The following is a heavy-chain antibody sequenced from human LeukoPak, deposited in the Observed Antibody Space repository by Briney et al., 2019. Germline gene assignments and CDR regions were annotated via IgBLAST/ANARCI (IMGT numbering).Heavy chain of an antibody. CDR1: GYTFTGYY. J-gene: IGHJ4*02. CDR3: ARDPGYCSGGSCYLD. D-gene: IGHD2-15*01. Sequence: ASVKVSCKASGYTFTGYYMHWVRQAPGQGLEWMGWINPNSGGTNYAQKFQGRVTMTRDTSISTAYIELSRLRSDDTAVYYCARDPGYCSGGSCYLDWGQGTLVTVSS. V-gene: IGHV1-2*02. CDR2: INPNSGGT.